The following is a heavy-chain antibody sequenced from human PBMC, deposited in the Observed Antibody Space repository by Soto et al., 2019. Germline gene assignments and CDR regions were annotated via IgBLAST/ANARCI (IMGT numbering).Heavy chain of an antibody. Sequence: EVQLVESGGGLVKPGGSLRLSCAASGFTFSSYSMNWVRQAPGKGLEWVSSIRSGGSYIYYADSVKGRFTISRDNAKNSLYLQMNSLRAEDTAVYYCAREGLYAFDIWGQGTMVTVSS. CDR2: IRSGGSYI. CDR1: GFTFSSYS. V-gene: IGHV3-21*01. J-gene: IGHJ3*02. CDR3: AREGLYAFDI. D-gene: IGHD2-15*01.